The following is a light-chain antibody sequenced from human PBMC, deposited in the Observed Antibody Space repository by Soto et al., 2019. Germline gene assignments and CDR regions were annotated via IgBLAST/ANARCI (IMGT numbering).Light chain of an antibody. CDR2: DAS. J-gene: IGKJ3*01. Sequence: DIQMTQSPPSLSASVGDRVTITCQASQDISNYLNWYQQKLGKATKVLIYDASNLETGVPSRFSGSGSGTHFTFTITSLQPEDIATYYCQHFDNLPLSFGPGTKVHIK. V-gene: IGKV1-33*01. CDR1: QDISNY. CDR3: QHFDNLPLS.